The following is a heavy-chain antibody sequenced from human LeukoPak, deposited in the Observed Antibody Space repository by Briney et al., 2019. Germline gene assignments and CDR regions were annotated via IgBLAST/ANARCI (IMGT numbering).Heavy chain of an antibody. D-gene: IGHD2-15*01. J-gene: IGHJ4*02. CDR1: GFTFSSYS. CDR2: ISSSSYI. Sequence: GGSLRLSCAASGFTFSSYSMNWVRQAPGKGLEWVSSISSSSYIYYADSVKGRFTISRDNAKNSLYLQMNSLRAEDTAVYYCARGATGYSNDYWGQGTLVTVSS. CDR3: ARGATGYSNDY. V-gene: IGHV3-21*01.